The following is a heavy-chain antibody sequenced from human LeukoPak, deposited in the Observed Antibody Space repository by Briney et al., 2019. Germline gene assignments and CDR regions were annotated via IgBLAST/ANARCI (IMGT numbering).Heavy chain of an antibody. CDR1: GFTFSSYG. CDR2: ISYDGDNK. Sequence: PGGSLRLSCAASGFTFSSYGMHWVRQAPGKGLEWVAVISYDGDNKYYADSVKGRFTISRDNSKNTLYLQMNSLRAEDTAVYYCTTDLMYSSSWGYYYYYYGMDVWGQGTTVTVSS. J-gene: IGHJ6*02. V-gene: IGHV3-30*03. CDR3: TTDLMYSSSWGYYYYYYGMDV. D-gene: IGHD6-13*01.